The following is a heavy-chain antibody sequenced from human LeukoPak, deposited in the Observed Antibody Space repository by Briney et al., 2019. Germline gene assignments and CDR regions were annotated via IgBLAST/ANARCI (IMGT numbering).Heavy chain of an antibody. D-gene: IGHD3-22*01. V-gene: IGHV3-73*01. CDR1: GFTFSGSA. J-gene: IGHJ4*02. CDR3: TRRALNYYDSSGGDY. CDR2: IRSKANSYAT. Sequence: GGSLRLSCAASGFTFSGSAMHWVRQASGKGLEWVGRIRSKANSYATAYAASVKGRFTISRDDSKNTAYLQMNSLKTEDKAVYYCTRRALNYYDSSGGDYWGQGTLVTVSS.